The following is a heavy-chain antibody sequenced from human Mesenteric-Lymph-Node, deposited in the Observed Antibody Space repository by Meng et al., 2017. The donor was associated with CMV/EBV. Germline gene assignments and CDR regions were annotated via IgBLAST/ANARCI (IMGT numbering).Heavy chain of an antibody. V-gene: IGHV4-39*07. J-gene: IGHJ5*02. D-gene: IGHD3-3*01. CDR2: IYYSGNT. CDR3: ATDISDPPGDWSGYRRNWFDP. Sequence: SETLSLTCTVSDGSISSSGYYWGWIRQPPGKGLEWIGTIYYSGNTYYNPSLKSRVTISVDTSKNQFSLKLNSVTAADTAVYYCATDISDPPGDWSGYRRNWFDPWGQGTLVTVSS. CDR1: DGSISSSGYY.